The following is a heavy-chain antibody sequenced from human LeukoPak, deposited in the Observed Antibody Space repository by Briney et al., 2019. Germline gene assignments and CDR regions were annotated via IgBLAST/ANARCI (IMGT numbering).Heavy chain of an antibody. CDR2: ISYSGST. CDR3: ARRAGALYYFDY. D-gene: IGHD2/OR15-2a*01. J-gene: IGHJ4*02. CDR1: GGSISSSSYY. V-gene: IGHV4-39*01. Sequence: SETLSLTCTVSGGSISSSSYYRGWVRQPPGKGLEWIGIISYSGSTYYNPSLKSRVTISVDTSKNQFSLKLSSVTAPDTAVYYCARRAGALYYFDYWGQGALVTVSS.